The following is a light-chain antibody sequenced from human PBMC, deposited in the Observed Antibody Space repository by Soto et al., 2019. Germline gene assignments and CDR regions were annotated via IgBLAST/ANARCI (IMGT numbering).Light chain of an antibody. CDR3: QHYDISPWT. V-gene: IGKV3-20*01. Sequence: EIVLTQSPGTLSLSSGERATLSCKTSQSVDNSYLAWYQHKHGQPPRLLIYGASGRATGIPDRFRASGSGTDFTPTIPCLETEDFAVDYCQHYDISPWTFGPGTQVEVK. CDR1: QSVDNSY. CDR2: GAS. J-gene: IGKJ1*01.